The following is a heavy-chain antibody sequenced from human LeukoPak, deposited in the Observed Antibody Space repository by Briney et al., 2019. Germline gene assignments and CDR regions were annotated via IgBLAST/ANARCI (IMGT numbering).Heavy chain of an antibody. CDR3: ARTQSQSGSYRYYFGY. D-gene: IGHD1-26*01. CDR1: GVSVGSSGYY. Sequence: SETLSLTCAVSGVSVGSSGYYWTWIRQPPGGGLEWIGYTYYISNTNYNPSLKSRVTMSLNPSGNQFSLKLNSVTAADTAIYYCARTQSQSGSYRYYFGYWGQGALVTVSS. V-gene: IGHV4-61*08. J-gene: IGHJ4*02. CDR2: TYYISNT.